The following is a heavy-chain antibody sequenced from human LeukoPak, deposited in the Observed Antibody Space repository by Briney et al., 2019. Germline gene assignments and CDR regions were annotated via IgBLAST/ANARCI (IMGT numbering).Heavy chain of an antibody. CDR2: ISSSSSYI. V-gene: IGHV3-21*01. Sequence: GGSLRLSCAASGFTFSSYSMNWVRQAPGKGLEWVSSISSSSSYIYYADSVKGRFTISRDNAKNSLYLQMNSLRAEDTAVYYCARDDRCGGDSCAFDIWGQGTMVTVSS. CDR1: GFTFSSYS. CDR3: ARDDRCGGDSCAFDI. D-gene: IGHD2-21*01. J-gene: IGHJ3*02.